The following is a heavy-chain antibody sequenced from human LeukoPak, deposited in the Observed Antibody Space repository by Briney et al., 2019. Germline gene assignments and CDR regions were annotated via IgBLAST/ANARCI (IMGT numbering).Heavy chain of an antibody. J-gene: IGHJ6*02. CDR1: GFTLSSYA. Sequence: GGSLRLSCAASGFTLSSYAMHWVRQAPGKGLEWVAVISYDGSNKYYADSVKGRFTISRDNSKNTLYLQMNSLRAEDTAVYYCARDGQDTAMPDYYGMDVWGQGTTVTVSS. V-gene: IGHV3-30-3*01. D-gene: IGHD5-18*01. CDR3: ARDGQDTAMPDYYGMDV. CDR2: ISYDGSNK.